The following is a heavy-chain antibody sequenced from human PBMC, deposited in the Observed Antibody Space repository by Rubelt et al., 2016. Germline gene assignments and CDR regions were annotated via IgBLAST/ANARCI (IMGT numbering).Heavy chain of an antibody. V-gene: IGHV3-23*01. J-gene: IGHJ4*02. Sequence: GGGLEWLSAISDSGDSTYYADSVKGRFTISRDNSKNTLYLQMNSLRAEDTAVYYCARPRVDPAMVSLDYWGQGTLVTVSS. D-gene: IGHD5-18*01. CDR2: ISDSGDST. CDR3: ARPRVDPAMVSLDY.